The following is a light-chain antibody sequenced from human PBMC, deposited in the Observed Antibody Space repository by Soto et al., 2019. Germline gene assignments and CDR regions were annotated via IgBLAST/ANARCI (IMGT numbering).Light chain of an antibody. V-gene: IGKV1-5*01. CDR3: QQYNSYSPLT. CDR1: QSISSW. Sequence: DIQMTQSPSSLSASVGDRVTITCRASQSISSWLAWYQQKPGKAPKLLIFDAFSLESGVPSRFSGSRSGTEFTLTISSLQPDVYATYYCQQYNSYSPLTFGGGTKVEIK. CDR2: DAF. J-gene: IGKJ4*01.